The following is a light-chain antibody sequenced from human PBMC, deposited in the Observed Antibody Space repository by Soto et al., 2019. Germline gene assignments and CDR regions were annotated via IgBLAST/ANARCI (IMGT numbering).Light chain of an antibody. V-gene: IGKV3-15*01. CDR3: QQYNRWPLT. CDR1: QSVSSN. CDR2: GAS. J-gene: IGKJ4*01. Sequence: EIVMTQSPATLSVSPGERATLSCRASQSVSSNLAWYQQKPGQAPRLLIYGASTRATGISGSFSGSGSGTEFTLTISSLQSEDFAVYYCQQYNRWPLTFGGGTKVDIK.